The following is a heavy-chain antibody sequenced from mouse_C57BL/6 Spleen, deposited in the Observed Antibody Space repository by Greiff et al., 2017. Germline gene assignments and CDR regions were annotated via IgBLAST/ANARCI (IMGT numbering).Heavy chain of an antibody. D-gene: IGHD1-1*01. CDR1: GFTFSGYA. Sequence: EVQVVESGGGLVKPGGSLKLSCAASGFTFSGYAMSWVRQTPEKRLEWVASISDVDSYTYYPDNVKGRFTISRDNATNNLYLQMSHLMTEDTAMYYCARGITTANCYFDVWGTGTTLTVSS. CDR2: ISDVDSYT. J-gene: IGHJ1*03. V-gene: IGHV5-4*01. CDR3: ARGITTANCYFDV.